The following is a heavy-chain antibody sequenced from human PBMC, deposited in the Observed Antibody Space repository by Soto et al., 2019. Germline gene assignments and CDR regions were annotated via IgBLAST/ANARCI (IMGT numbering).Heavy chain of an antibody. V-gene: IGHV4-39*01. CDR1: GGSISSTDHY. CDR3: ARLVFHCLRGSCDDYSFYGLDV. J-gene: IGHJ6*02. Sequence: SETLSLTCTVSGGSISSTDHYWGWVRQPPGKGLEWLGSIYFAGSTVHNPALKSRATISVGTSRNQFSLRLTTFTASDTAVYYCARLVFHCLRGSCDDYSFYGLDVWGQGTTVTVSS. D-gene: IGHD2-15*01. CDR2: IYFAGST.